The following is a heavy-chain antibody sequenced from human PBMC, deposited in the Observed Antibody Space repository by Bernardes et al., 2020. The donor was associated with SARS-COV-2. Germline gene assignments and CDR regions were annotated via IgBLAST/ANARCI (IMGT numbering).Heavy chain of an antibody. J-gene: IGHJ4*02. Sequence: GGSLRLSCAASGFMFSHYAMSWVRQAPGKGLEWVAAISGSGTSTYHADSVKGRFTISRDNSKNTLYLQMTSLRVDDTAVYYCAKDREVIHGYYFDYWGQGTLVTVSS. CDR3: AKDREVIHGYYFDY. D-gene: IGHD2-21*01. V-gene: IGHV3-23*01. CDR2: ISGSGTST. CDR1: GFMFSHYA.